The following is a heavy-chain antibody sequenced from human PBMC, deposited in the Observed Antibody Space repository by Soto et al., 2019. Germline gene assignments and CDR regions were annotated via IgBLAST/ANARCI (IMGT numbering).Heavy chain of an antibody. CDR1: DNTFTHYG. V-gene: IGHV1-18*01. D-gene: IGHD2-8*02. Sequence: QVRLVQSGSEVKKLGASVKVSCKSSDNTFTHYGINWVRQAPGQGLEWMGWLSGYNGNTKYAQKFQDRVTMTADTSTRTAFMEVRSLTSDDTGVYFCAATGGNYFGLDVWGQGTTVTVSS. CDR3: AATGGNYFGLDV. CDR2: LSGYNGNT. J-gene: IGHJ6*02.